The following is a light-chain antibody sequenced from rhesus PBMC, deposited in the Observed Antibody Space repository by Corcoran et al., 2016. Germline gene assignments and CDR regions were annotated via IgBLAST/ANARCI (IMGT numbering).Light chain of an antibody. J-gene: IGKJ2*01. CDR1: QSVRNS. V-gene: IGKV3S9*01. CDR2: GSS. CDR3: QQYNNWYS. Sequence: EVVMTQSPATLSLSPGERATLSCRASQSVRNSVAWYLQKPEEAPRLLIHGSSSRATGIPDRFSGSGSRTDFTLTISSLEPEDCAIDYCQQYNNWYSFGQGTKVEIK.